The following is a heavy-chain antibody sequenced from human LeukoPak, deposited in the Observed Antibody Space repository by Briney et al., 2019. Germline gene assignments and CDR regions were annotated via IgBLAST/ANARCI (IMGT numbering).Heavy chain of an antibody. J-gene: IGHJ4*02. D-gene: IGHD3-9*01. CDR2: ISSSGSTI. CDR1: GFTFSKYG. V-gene: IGHV3-48*04. CDR3: VTNFDPDVD. Sequence: GGTLTLSCTASGFTFSKYGLSWVRQAPGKGLEWVSYISSSGSTIYYADSVKGRFTISRDNAKNSLYLQMNSLRAEDTAVYYCVTNFDPDVDWGQGTLVTVSS.